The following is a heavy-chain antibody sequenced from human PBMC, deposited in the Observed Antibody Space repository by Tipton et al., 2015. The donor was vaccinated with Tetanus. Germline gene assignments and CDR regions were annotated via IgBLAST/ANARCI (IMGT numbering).Heavy chain of an antibody. CDR1: GFTFSSYG. J-gene: IGHJ3*02. D-gene: IGHD3-10*01. Sequence: SLRLSCAASGFTFSSYGMHWVRQAPGKGLEWVAVIWYDGSNKYYADSVKGRFTISRDNSKLYLQMNSLRAEDRAVYYCAKSRASSHYRGAFEIWGQGTMVTVSS. CDR3: AKSRASSHYRGAFEI. CDR2: IWYDGSNK. V-gene: IGHV3-33*06.